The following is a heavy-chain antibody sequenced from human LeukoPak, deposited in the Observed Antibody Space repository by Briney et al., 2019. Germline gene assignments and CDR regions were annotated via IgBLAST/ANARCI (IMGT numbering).Heavy chain of an antibody. J-gene: IGHJ4*02. CDR2: IKQDGSEK. CDR1: GFTFSSCW. D-gene: IGHD3-10*01. V-gene: IGHV3-7*01. CDR3: ARGDQINMVRGVTPFDY. Sequence: GGSLRLSCAASGFTFSSCWMSWVRQAPGKGLEWVANIKQDGSEKYYVDSVKGRFTISRDNAKNSLYLQMNSLRAEDTAVYYCARGDQINMVRGVTPFDYWGQGTLVTVSS.